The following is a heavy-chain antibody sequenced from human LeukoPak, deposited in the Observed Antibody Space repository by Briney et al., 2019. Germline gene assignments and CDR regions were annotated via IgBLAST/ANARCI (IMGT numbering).Heavy chain of an antibody. D-gene: IGHD6-13*01. CDR1: GFTFSSYG. J-gene: IGHJ4*02. Sequence: PGRSLRPSCAASGFTFSSYGMHWVRQAPGKGLEWVAVISYDGSNKYYGDSVKGRFTISRDNSKNTLYLQMNSLRAEDTAVYYCAKDLASAEVVDYWGQGTLVTVSS. V-gene: IGHV3-30*18. CDR3: AKDLASAEVVDY. CDR2: ISYDGSNK.